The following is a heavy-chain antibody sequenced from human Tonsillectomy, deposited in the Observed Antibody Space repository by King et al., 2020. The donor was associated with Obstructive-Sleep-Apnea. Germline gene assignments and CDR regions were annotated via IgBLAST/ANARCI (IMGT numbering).Heavy chain of an antibody. D-gene: IGHD3-22*01. CDR3: ARDPDYYDSSGYYPHFDY. Sequence: VQLVESGGGLVQPGGSLRLSCAASGFTFSSYNMNWVRQAPGKGLEWVSFVSNTGTIYYADSVKGRFTISRDNAKNSLYLQINSLRAEDTAVYYCARDPDYYDSSGYYPHFDYWGQGTLVTVSS. V-gene: IGHV3-48*04. CDR2: VSNTGTI. CDR1: GFTFSSYN. J-gene: IGHJ4*02.